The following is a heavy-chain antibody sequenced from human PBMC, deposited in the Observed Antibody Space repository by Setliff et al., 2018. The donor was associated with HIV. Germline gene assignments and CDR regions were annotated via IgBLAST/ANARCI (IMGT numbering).Heavy chain of an antibody. CDR1: GGSISSHY. CDR3: ARSVDTTLVPAYYFDY. J-gene: IGHJ4*02. D-gene: IGHD5-18*01. V-gene: IGHV4-4*08. Sequence: PSETLSLTCTVSGGSISSHYWSWIRQPPGKGLEWIGHLYTSGSTNYNPSLKSRVTISVDTSKNQFSLKLSSVTAADTAVYYCARSVDTTLVPAYYFDYWGQGTLVTVSS. CDR2: LYTSGST.